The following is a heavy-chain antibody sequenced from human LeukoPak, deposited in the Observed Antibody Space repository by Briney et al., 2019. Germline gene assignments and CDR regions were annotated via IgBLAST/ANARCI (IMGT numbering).Heavy chain of an antibody. V-gene: IGHV4-4*02. J-gene: IGHJ4*02. D-gene: IGHD2-8*02. CDR1: GGSISSSNW. CDR3: ARSVQVVPAFDH. Sequence: SGTLSLTCAVSGGSISSSNWWSWVRQPPGKGLEWIGEIHHSGSTNYNPSFKSRVTISVDKSKNQFSLKLSSVTAADTAVYYCARSVQVVPAFDHWGQGTLVTVSS. CDR2: IHHSGST.